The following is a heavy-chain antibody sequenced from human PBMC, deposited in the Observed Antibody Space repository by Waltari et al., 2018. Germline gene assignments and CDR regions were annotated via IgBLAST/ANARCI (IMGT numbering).Heavy chain of an antibody. D-gene: IGHD3-10*01. J-gene: IGHJ4*02. CDR2: SKSDGSST. V-gene: IGHV3-74*01. Sequence: EVQLLESGGGLVQPGRSLRPSSAASGFTFSSYWMPWVRQAPGKGLGWVYRSKSDGSSTSYEDSVKSRFTISRDNAKNTLYLQMNSLRAEDTAVYYCERARGGVFDYWGQGTLVTVSS. CDR1: GFTFSSYW. CDR3: ERARGGVFDY.